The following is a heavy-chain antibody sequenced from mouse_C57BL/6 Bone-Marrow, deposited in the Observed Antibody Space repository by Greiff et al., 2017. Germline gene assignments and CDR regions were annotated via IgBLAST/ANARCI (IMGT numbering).Heavy chain of an antibody. CDR3: ATKYYGSSSPRYFDV. D-gene: IGHD1-1*01. V-gene: IGHV1-55*01. J-gene: IGHJ1*03. Sequence: QVQLQQPGAELVKPGASVKMSCKASGYTFTSYWITWVKQRPGQGLEWIGDIYPGSGSTNYNEKFKSKATLTVDTSSSTAYMQRSSLTSEDSAVYYCATKYYGSSSPRYFDVWGTGTTVTVSS. CDR2: IYPGSGST. CDR1: GYTFTSYW.